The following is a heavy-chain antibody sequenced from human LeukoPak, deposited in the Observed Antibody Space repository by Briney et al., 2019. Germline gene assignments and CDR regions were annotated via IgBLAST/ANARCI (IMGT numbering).Heavy chain of an antibody. Sequence: ASVKASCKASGYTFTSYYMHWVRQAPGQGLEWMGIINPSGGSTSYAQKFQGRVTMTRDTSTSTVYMELSSLRSEDTAVYYCARGGSGRDYYYGMDVWGKGTTVTVSS. CDR2: INPSGGST. CDR3: ARGGSGRDYYYGMDV. J-gene: IGHJ6*04. CDR1: GYTFTSYY. D-gene: IGHD3-10*01. V-gene: IGHV1-46*01.